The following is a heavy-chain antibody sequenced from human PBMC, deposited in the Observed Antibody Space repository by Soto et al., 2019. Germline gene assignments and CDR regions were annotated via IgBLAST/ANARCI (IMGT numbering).Heavy chain of an antibody. Sequence: SETLSLTCTVSGGSISSYYWSWIRQPPGKGLEWIGYIYYSGSTNYNPSLKSRVTTPVDTSNNQFSLKLISVTAADTAVYYCARGLEGGYSYGYYFDYWGQGTLVTVSS. CDR2: IYYSGST. J-gene: IGHJ4*02. CDR1: GGSISSYY. V-gene: IGHV4-59*01. CDR3: ARGLEGGYSYGYYFDY. D-gene: IGHD5-18*01.